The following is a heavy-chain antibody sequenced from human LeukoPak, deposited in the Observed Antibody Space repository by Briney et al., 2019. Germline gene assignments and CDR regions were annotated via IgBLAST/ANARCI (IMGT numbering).Heavy chain of an antibody. J-gene: IGHJ6*03. CDR3: ARRGWFGESFGAPYYYYYMDV. CDR1: GGSFSGYY. CDR2: INHSGST. Sequence: SETLSLTCAVCGGSFSGYYWSWIRQPPGKGLEWIGEINHSGSTNYNPSLKSRVTISVDTSKNQFSLKLSSVTAADTAVYYCARRGWFGESFGAPYYYYYMDVWGKGTTVTISS. D-gene: IGHD3-10*01. V-gene: IGHV4-34*01.